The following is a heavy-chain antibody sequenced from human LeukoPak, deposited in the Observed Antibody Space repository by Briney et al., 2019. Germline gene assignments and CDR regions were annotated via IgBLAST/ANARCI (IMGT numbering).Heavy chain of an antibody. CDR1: GFTFDDYA. Sequence: GGSLRLSCAASGFTFDDYAMHWVRQAPGKGLEWVSLISWDGGSAYYADSVKGRFTISRDNSKNSLYLQMNSLRAEDTALYYCAKDNGIAVAGGYFDYWGQGTLVTVSS. CDR3: AKDNGIAVAGGYFDY. CDR2: ISWDGGSA. J-gene: IGHJ4*02. V-gene: IGHV3-43D*03. D-gene: IGHD6-19*01.